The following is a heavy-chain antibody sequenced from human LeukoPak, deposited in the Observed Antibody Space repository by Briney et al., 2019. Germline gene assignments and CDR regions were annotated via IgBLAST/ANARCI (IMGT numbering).Heavy chain of an antibody. CDR3: ARIPTDGYSYYY. CDR2: INPSGGST. CDR1: GYTFTSHG. V-gene: IGHV1-46*01. J-gene: IGHJ4*02. Sequence: ASVKVSCKASGYTFTSHGISWVRQAPGQGLEWLGIINPSGGSTDYAQKFQGRVTLTRDMSTSTVYMELRSLRSDDTAVYYCARIPTDGYSYYYWGQGTLVTVSS. D-gene: IGHD5-24*01.